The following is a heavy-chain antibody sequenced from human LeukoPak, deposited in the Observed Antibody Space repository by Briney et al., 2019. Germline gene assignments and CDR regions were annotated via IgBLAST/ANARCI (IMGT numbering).Heavy chain of an antibody. D-gene: IGHD2/OR15-2a*01. CDR2: ITDSGST. CDR3: ARDPVLRAGYDP. V-gene: IGHV4-59*01. CDR1: GGSISGYY. J-gene: IGHJ5*02. Sequence: SETLSLTCTVSGGSISGYYWNWIRQTPGKGLEWIGYITDSGSTNYNPSLRSRLTISLDTPRNQFSLKLSSVTAADTAVYYCARDPVLRAGYDPWGQGTLVTVSS.